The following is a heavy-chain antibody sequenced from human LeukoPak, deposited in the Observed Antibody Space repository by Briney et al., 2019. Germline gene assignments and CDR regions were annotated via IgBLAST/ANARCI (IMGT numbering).Heavy chain of an antibody. CDR1: GLTFRNYW. CDR3: VSWSGKYYVTSEIPANS. CDR2: ISEDGSNK. V-gene: IGHV3-7*01. J-gene: IGHJ4*02. Sequence: AGGSLRLSCAASGLTFRNYWMSWIRQAPGKGLEWAAHISEDGSNKYYVDSVKGRFTISRDNAKNSLYLQMNSLGVEDTAVYYCVSWSGKYYVTSEIPANSWGQGTLVTVSS. D-gene: IGHD3-10*02.